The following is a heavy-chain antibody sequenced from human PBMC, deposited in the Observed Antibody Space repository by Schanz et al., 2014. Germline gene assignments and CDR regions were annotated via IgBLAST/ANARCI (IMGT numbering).Heavy chain of an antibody. CDR2: IGGSGDST. J-gene: IGHJ4*02. CDR1: GFVFRTFA. D-gene: IGHD4-17*01. CDR3: ARDAVTSVLTPGFYY. V-gene: IGHV3-23*01. Sequence: EVQLLESGGTVVQPGGSLRVSCAASGFVFRTFAMYWVRQAPGKGLEWVSGIGGSGDSTHYADSVKGRFTISRDNSENALYLRMNSLRAEDTAVYYCARDAVTSVLTPGFYYWGQGTLVTVSS.